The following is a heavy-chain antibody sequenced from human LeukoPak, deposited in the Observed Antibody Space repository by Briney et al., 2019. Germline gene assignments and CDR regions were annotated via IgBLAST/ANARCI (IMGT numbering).Heavy chain of an antibody. CDR2: IYSGGST. CDR1: GFTFSSYE. CDR3: ARDSGSYYYFDY. D-gene: IGHD1-26*01. J-gene: IGHJ4*02. V-gene: IGHV3-66*01. Sequence: PGGSLRLSCAASGFTFSSYEMNWVRQAPGKGLEWVSVIYSGGSTYYADSVKGRFTISRDNSKNTLYLQMNSLRAEDTAVYYCARDSGSYYYFDYWGQGTLVTVSS.